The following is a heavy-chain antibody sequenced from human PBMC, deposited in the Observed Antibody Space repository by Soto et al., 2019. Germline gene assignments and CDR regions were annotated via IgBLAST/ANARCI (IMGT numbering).Heavy chain of an antibody. CDR3: AVPGAGAFYD. Sequence: SETLSLTCAVSGGSISSTDWWTRVRQPPGKGLEWIGESYHRGPPNYNPSLKRRVTISLNKSKNQFSLTLSSVTAADTAVYYCAVPGAGAFYDWGQGALVTVSS. D-gene: IGHD6-13*01. V-gene: IGHV4-4*02. J-gene: IGHJ4*02. CDR2: SYHRGPP. CDR1: GGSISSTDW.